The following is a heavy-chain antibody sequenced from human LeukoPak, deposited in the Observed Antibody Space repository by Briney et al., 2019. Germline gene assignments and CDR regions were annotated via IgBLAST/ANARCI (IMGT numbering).Heavy chain of an antibody. D-gene: IGHD1-26*01. CDR3: ARDPVGGSTIFDY. V-gene: IGHV6-1*01. CDR1: GDTVSSNSAA. Sequence: SQTLSLTCAISGDTVSSNSAAWSWIRQSPSRGLEWLGRTYYRSKWYYDYAVAVKSRISINPDTSKNQFSLQLSSVTPEDTAVYYCARDPVGGSTIFDYWGQGILVTVSS. J-gene: IGHJ4*02. CDR2: TYYRSKWYY.